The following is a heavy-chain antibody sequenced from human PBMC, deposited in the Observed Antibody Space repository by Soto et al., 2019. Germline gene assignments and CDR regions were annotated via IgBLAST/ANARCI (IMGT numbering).Heavy chain of an antibody. Sequence: QVQLVQSGAEVKKPGASVKVSCKTSGYTFTHYDINWVRQATGQGLEWVGWMNPNSANTGYAQKFQGRVTMTTNTSISTASMELSSLRSDGTAVYYCARGVTGTTGWFDPWGQGTLVTVSS. CDR1: GYTFTHYD. D-gene: IGHD1-1*01. CDR2: MNPNSANT. V-gene: IGHV1-8*01. CDR3: ARGVTGTTGWFDP. J-gene: IGHJ5*02.